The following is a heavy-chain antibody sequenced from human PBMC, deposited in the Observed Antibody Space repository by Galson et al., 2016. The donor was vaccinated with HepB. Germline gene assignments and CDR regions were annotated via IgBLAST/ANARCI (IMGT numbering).Heavy chain of an antibody. CDR3: AREISGYCSSTSCYTGGDF. V-gene: IGHV4-59*01. J-gene: IGHJ4*02. CDR2: SLYSGST. D-gene: IGHD2-2*02. Sequence: PGKGLEWIGYSLYSGSTSYNPSLKSRVTISVDTSKNQFSLKLSSVTAADTAVYYCAREISGYCSSTSCYTGGDFWGQGILVTVSS.